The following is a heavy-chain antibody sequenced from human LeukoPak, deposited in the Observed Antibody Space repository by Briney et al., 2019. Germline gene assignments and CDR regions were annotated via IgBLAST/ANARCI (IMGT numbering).Heavy chain of an antibody. V-gene: IGHV1-2*02. CDR1: GYTFTGYY. CDR2: INPNSGGT. Sequence: ASVKVSCKASGYTFTGYYMHWVRQAPGQGLEWMGWINPNSGGTNCAQKFQGRVTMTRDTSISTAYMELSSLNINDTAVYYCARLRDYSASWRGSASRYWGQGTLVTVSS. J-gene: IGHJ4*02. CDR3: ARLRDYSASWRGSASRY. D-gene: IGHD4-11*01.